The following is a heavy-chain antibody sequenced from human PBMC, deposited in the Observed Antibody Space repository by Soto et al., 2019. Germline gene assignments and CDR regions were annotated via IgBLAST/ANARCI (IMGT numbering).Heavy chain of an antibody. CDR1: GFSLSNARMG. CDR2: IFSNDEK. V-gene: IGHV2-26*01. D-gene: IGHD3-10*01. CDR3: AAGDFDY. J-gene: IGHJ4*02. Sequence: QVTLKEPGPVLVKPTETLTLTCTVSGFSLSNARMGVSWIRQPPGKALEWLAHIFSNDEKSYSTSLKSSLTISKDTSKSQVVLTMTNMDPVDTATYYCAAGDFDYWGQGTLVTVSS.